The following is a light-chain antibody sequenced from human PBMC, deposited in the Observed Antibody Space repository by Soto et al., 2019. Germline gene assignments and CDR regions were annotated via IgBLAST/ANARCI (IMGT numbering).Light chain of an antibody. CDR3: QVRTDWPPFKYT. Sequence: EIVLTQSPASLSLSAGERVTLSCRASQSVDTMVAWYQQQVGRTPRLLIYETSNRATGVPGRFSGSGSGTDFTRTISRLEPEDFAVYFCQVRTDWPPFKYTFGQGTKLEV. CDR1: QSVDTM. V-gene: IGKV3-11*01. J-gene: IGKJ2*01. CDR2: ETS.